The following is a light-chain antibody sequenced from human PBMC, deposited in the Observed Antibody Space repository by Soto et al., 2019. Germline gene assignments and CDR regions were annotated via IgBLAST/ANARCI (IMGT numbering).Light chain of an antibody. CDR1: QSVSSTY. J-gene: IGKJ5*01. CDR2: GAS. V-gene: IGKV3-20*01. Sequence: EIVMTQSPATLSVSPGERATFSCRASQSVSSTYLAWYQQKPGQAPRLLIYGASTRAAGIPDRFSGSGSGTDFTLTISRLEPEDFAVYYCQQYSTSPRVTFGQGTRLEI. CDR3: QQYSTSPRVT.